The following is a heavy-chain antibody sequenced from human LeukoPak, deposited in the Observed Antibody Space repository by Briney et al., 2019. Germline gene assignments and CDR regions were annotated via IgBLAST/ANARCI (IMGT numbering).Heavy chain of an antibody. CDR2: IKQDGSEK. V-gene: IGHV3-7*01. CDR1: GFTFSRYW. D-gene: IGHD3-22*01. J-gene: IGHJ3*02. Sequence: PGGSLRLSCEASGFTFSRYWMSWVRQAPGKGLEWVANIKQDGSEKHYVDSVKGRFSISRDNAKKSLYLRMNSLRAEDTAVYYCLYDSSGYSAFDIWGQGTMVTVSS. CDR3: LYDSSGYSAFDI.